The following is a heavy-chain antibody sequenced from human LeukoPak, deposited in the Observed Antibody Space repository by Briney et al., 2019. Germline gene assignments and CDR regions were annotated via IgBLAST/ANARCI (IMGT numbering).Heavy chain of an antibody. V-gene: IGHV3-74*01. CDR1: GLMFNGYW. Sequence: GGSLRHSCAASGLMFNGYWMHWFRQVPGKGLVRVSEINPGGNKKNYADSVWGRFTVSRDNAKDTVYLQMDRVSVGDTAVYYCARGTVGAPGFDYWGQGTLVSVSS. CDR3: ARGTVGAPGFDY. J-gene: IGHJ4*02. D-gene: IGHD6-13*01. CDR2: INPGGNKK.